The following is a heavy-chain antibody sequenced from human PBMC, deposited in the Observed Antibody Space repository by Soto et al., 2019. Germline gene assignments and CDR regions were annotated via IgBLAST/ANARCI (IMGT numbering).Heavy chain of an antibody. V-gene: IGHV4-30-2*01. J-gene: IGHJ4*02. D-gene: IGHD2-15*01. Sequence: SETLSLTCAVSGGSINSGGYSWSWIRQPPGKGLEWIGYIYHIGTTSYNPSLKNRVTISIDRSKNQFSLKLTSVTAADTAVYYCARGWWHFFAFCGQGTLVTVSS. CDR2: IYHIGTT. CDR3: ARGWWHFFAF. CDR1: GGSINSGGYS.